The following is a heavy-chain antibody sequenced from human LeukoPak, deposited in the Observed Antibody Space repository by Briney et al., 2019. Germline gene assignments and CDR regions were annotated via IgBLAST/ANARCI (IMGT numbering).Heavy chain of an antibody. Sequence: GGSLRLSCAASGFTFSSYWMHWVRHAPGKGLVWVSRINSDGSTTNYADSVKGRFTISRDNAKNTLYLQMNSLRADDTAVYYCARSRWLDAFDYWGQGTLVTVSS. J-gene: IGHJ4*02. V-gene: IGHV3-74*01. CDR1: GFTFSSYW. CDR2: INSDGSTT. D-gene: IGHD6-19*01. CDR3: ARSRWLDAFDY.